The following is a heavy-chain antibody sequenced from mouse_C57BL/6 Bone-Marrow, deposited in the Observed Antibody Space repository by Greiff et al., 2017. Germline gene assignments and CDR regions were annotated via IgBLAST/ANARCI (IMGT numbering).Heavy chain of an antibody. CDR1: GFTFSDYG. CDR2: ISSGSSTI. J-gene: IGHJ2*01. V-gene: IGHV5-17*01. Sequence: EVNLVESGGGLVKPGGSLKLSCAASGFTFSDYGMHWVRQAPEKGLEWVAYISSGSSTIYYADTVKGRFTISRDNAKNTPFLHMTSLRSEDTAVYYCARDDGISLDYWGQGTTLTVSS. D-gene: IGHD1-1*01. CDR3: ARDDGISLDY.